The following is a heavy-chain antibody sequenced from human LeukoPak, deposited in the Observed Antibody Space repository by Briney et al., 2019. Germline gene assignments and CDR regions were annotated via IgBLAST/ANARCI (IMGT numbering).Heavy chain of an antibody. CDR2: IYYSGST. D-gene: IGHD3-22*01. V-gene: IGHV4-59*01. CDR1: GGSISSYY. CDR3: ARDRYYYDSSGYIRMDV. J-gene: IGHJ6*03. Sequence: SETLSLTCTVSGGSISSYYWSWIRQPPGKGLEWIGYIYYSGSTNYNPSLKSRVTISVDTSKNQFSLKLSSVTAADTAVYYCARDRYYYDSSGYIRMDVWGKGTTVTISS.